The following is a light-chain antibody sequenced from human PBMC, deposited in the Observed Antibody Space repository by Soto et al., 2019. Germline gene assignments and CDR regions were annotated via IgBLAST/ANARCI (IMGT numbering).Light chain of an antibody. CDR2: EVS. CDR3: SSYTSSSTVL. Sequence: QSALTQPASVSGSPGQSITISCTGTSSDVGGYKYVSWYQQHPGKAPKLMIYEVSNRPSGVSNRFSGSKSGNTASLTISGLQAEDEADYYCSSYTSSSTVLFGGGTKLTV. V-gene: IGLV2-14*01. CDR1: SSDVGGYKY. J-gene: IGLJ2*01.